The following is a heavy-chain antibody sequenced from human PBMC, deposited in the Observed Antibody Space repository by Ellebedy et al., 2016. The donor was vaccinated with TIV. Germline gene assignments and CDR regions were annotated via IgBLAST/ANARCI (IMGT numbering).Heavy chain of an antibody. CDR2: IIPILGIA. D-gene: IGHD1-26*01. J-gene: IGHJ4*02. CDR1: GGTFSSYA. V-gene: IGHV1-69*04. Sequence: SVKVSXKASGGTFSSYAISWVRQAPGQGLEWMGRIIPILGIANYAQKFQGRVTITADKSTSTAYMELSSLRSEDTAVYYCARTRGYEWELLFDYWGQGTLVTVSS. CDR3: ARTRGYEWELLFDY.